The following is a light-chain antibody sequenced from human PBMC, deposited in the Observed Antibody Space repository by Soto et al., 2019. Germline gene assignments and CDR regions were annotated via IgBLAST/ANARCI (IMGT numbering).Light chain of an antibody. V-gene: IGKV3-20*01. CDR1: QTVTRNY. CDR3: QQHGSSPIT. Sequence: EIVLTQSPGTLSLSTGERATLSCRASQTVTRNYLAWHQQKPGQTPWLLVYGASSRATGIPDRFSGSGSGTDFTLTISRLEPEDFAVYYCQQHGSSPITFGQGTRLEIK. CDR2: GAS. J-gene: IGKJ5*01.